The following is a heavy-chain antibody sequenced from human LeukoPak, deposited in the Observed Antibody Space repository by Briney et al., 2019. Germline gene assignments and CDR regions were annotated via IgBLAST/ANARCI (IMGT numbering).Heavy chain of an antibody. Sequence: QAGGSLRLSCETSGFPFSDHWMNWVRQAPGKGLEWVANIRKDGSNKHYLDSVRGRFTISRDNAKNSLYLHMNSLRVEDTGVYYCARDFWNYFDYWGQGTLVTVSS. V-gene: IGHV3-7*01. CDR2: IRKDGSNK. CDR1: GFPFSDHW. CDR3: ARDFWNYFDY. J-gene: IGHJ4*02. D-gene: IGHD3-3*01.